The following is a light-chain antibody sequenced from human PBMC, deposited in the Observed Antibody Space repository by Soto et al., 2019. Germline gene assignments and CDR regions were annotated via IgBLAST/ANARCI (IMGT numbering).Light chain of an antibody. CDR2: DVS. Sequence: SALTQPASVSGSPGQSITISCTGTSSDVGGYNYVSWYQQHPGKAPKLMIFDVSNRPSGVSNRFSGSKSGNTASLTISGLQAEDEADYYSSSYTRRSTLESVSATGRTVTVL. J-gene: IGLJ1*01. V-gene: IGLV2-14*01. CDR3: SSYTRRSTLESV. CDR1: SSDVGGYNY.